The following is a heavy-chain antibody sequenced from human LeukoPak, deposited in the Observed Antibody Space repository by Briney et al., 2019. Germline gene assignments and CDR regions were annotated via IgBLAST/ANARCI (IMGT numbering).Heavy chain of an antibody. V-gene: IGHV3-30*02. Sequence: RAGGSLRLSCTPSFSINTYGMHWVRQAPGRGLDWVAFIRFDGSDTNYTESVKGRFTISRDNAKNTLYLQMNSLRDEDTAVYYCARGLYGSPGDNWGQGTLVTVSS. CDR3: ARGLYGSPGDN. J-gene: IGHJ4*02. D-gene: IGHD1-26*01. CDR1: FSINTYG. CDR2: IRFDGSDT.